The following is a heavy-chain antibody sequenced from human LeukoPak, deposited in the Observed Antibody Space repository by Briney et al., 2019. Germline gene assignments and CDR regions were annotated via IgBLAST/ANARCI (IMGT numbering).Heavy chain of an antibody. D-gene: IGHD1-14*01. CDR2: IYTSGST. Sequence: PSETLSLTCTVSGGSISSYHWSWIRQPAGKGLEWIGRIYTSGSTNYNPSLKSRVTISVDKSKNQFSLKLSSVTAADTAVYYCARRKYREGAFDIWGQGTMVTVSS. J-gene: IGHJ3*02. V-gene: IGHV4-4*07. CDR1: GGSISSYH. CDR3: ARRKYREGAFDI.